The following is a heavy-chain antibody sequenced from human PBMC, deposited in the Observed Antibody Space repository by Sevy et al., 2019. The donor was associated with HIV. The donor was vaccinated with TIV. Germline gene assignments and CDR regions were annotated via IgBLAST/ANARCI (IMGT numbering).Heavy chain of an antibody. V-gene: IGHV4-31*03. CDR2: IYYSGTT. J-gene: IGHJ6*02. D-gene: IGHD3-3*01. CDR3: ARWHDFWSGYYTGYYYGMDV. CDR1: GGSISSGGYY. Sequence: SETLSLTCTVSGGSISSGGYYWTWIRQHPGKGLEWIGYIYYSGTTYYNPSLKSRLTISVDTSKSQFSLKLGSVTAADTVVYYCARWHDFWSGYYTGYYYGMDVWGQGTTVTVSS.